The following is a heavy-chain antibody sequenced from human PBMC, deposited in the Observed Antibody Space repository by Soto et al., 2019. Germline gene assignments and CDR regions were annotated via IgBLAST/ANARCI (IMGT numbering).Heavy chain of an antibody. V-gene: IGHV3-30*18. D-gene: IGHD2-15*01. Sequence: PGGSLRLSCAASGFTFSSYVMHWVRQAPGKGLEWVAVISYDGSNKYYADSVKGRFTISRDNSKNTLYLQMNSLRAEDTAVYYCAKDLRRYCSGGSCYSPDYWGQGTLVTVSS. CDR3: AKDLRRYCSGGSCYSPDY. CDR2: ISYDGSNK. J-gene: IGHJ4*02. CDR1: GFTFSSYV.